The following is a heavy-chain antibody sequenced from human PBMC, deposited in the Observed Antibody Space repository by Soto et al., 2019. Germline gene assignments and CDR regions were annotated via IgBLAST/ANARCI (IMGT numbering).Heavy chain of an antibody. CDR3: AKDLYSSETYTYYCGMDV. CDR1: GFTFSRYG. J-gene: IGHJ6*02. Sequence: PGESLKISCAASGFTFSRYGMHWVRQAPGKGLEWVAVISYDGSNKFYADSVKGRFTISRDNSKNTLYLQMNSLRAEDTSVYYCAKDLYSSETYTYYCGMDVWGQGTTVTVSS. V-gene: IGHV3-30*18. CDR2: ISYDGSNK. D-gene: IGHD3-10*01.